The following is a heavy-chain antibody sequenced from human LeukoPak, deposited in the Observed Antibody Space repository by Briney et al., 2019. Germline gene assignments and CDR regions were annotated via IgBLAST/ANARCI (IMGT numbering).Heavy chain of an antibody. D-gene: IGHD2-21*01. CDR2: ISGSGGST. CDR1: GFTFSSYA. Sequence: GGSLRLSCAASGFTFSSYAMSWVRQAPGKGLEWVSAISGSGGSTYYADSVKGRFTISRDNSKNTLYLQMKSLRTEDTAVYYCAKFLPTHIVVANYYFDYWGQGTLVTVSS. J-gene: IGHJ4*02. V-gene: IGHV3-23*01. CDR3: AKFLPTHIVVANYYFDY.